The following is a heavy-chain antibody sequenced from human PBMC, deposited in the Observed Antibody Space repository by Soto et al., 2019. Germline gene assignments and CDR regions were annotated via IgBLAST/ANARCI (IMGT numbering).Heavy chain of an antibody. CDR2: ISYDGSNK. CDR1: GFTFSSYG. J-gene: IGHJ4*02. D-gene: IGHD5-18*01. Sequence: QVQLVESGGGVVQPGRSLRLSCAASGFTFSSYGMHWVRQARGKGLDWVAVISYDGSNKYYADSVKGRFTISRDNSQNMQYLHMISLRSQDTAVYYCAKDFALDSYGYPSYWVQGTLFPVSS. V-gene: IGHV3-30*18. CDR3: AKDFALDSYGYPSY.